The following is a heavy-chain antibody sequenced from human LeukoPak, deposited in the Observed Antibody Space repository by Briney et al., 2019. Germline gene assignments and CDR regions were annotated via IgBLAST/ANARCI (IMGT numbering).Heavy chain of an antibody. V-gene: IGHV3-74*01. Sequence: GGSLRLSCAASGFTFSNYWMHWVRQAPGKGLVWVSRINSDGSSTSYAYSVNGRFTICRDNAKNTLYLQMNSLRAEDTAVYYCARSGSYRANFDYWGQGTLVTVSS. CDR2: INSDGSST. CDR1: GFTFSNYW. J-gene: IGHJ4*02. CDR3: ARSGSYRANFDY. D-gene: IGHD1-26*01.